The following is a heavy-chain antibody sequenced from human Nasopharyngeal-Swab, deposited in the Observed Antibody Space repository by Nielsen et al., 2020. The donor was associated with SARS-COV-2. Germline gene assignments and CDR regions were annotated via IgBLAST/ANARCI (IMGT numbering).Heavy chain of an antibody. CDR1: GGSVSSSSYF. V-gene: IGHV4-39*07. CDR2: VYYSGTT. Sequence: SETLSLTCIVSGGSVSSSSYFWGWIRQPPGKGLEWIGSVYYSGTTFYNPSLKSRVTMSLDTSNNQFSLKLTSVTAADTAVYYCARGSTMTSYFYYAMDVWGQGTTVTVSS. D-gene: IGHD1-1*01. CDR3: ARGSTMTSYFYYAMDV. J-gene: IGHJ6*02.